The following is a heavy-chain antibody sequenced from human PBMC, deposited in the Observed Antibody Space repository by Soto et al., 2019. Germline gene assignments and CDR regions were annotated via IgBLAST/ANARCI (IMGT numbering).Heavy chain of an antibody. CDR1: VGSISSGGYS. V-gene: IGHV4-30-2*01. CDR3: ARVPGL. J-gene: IGHJ2*01. CDR2: IYHSGST. Sequence: QLQLQESGSGLVKPSQTLSLTCAGSVGSISSGGYSWSWIRQPPGKGLEWIGYIYHSGSTYYNPSLQRRVTVSVDRSKNQFYLKLSSVTAADTAVYYCARVPGLWGRGTLVTVSS.